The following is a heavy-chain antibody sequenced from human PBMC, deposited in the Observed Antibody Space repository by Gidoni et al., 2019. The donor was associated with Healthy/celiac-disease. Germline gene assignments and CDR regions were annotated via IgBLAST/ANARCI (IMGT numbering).Heavy chain of an antibody. V-gene: IGHV4-31*03. D-gene: IGHD2-2*02. CDR2: IYYSGST. J-gene: IGHJ5*02. CDR1: GGSISSGGYY. Sequence: QVQLQESGPGLVKPSQTLSLTCTVSGGSISSGGYYWSWIRQHPGKGLDWIGYIYYSGSTYYNPSLKSRVTISVDTSKNQFSLKLSSVTAADTAVYYCAIGDCSSTSCYSGITGTTRGWFDPWGQGTLVTVSS. CDR3: AIGDCSSTSCYSGITGTTRGWFDP.